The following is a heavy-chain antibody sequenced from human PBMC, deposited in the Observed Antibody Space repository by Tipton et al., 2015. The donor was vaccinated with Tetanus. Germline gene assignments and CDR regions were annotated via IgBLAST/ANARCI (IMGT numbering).Heavy chain of an antibody. V-gene: IGHV3-43*01. CDR3: AKDIARGESIYFFMDA. Sequence: SLRLSCAASGFTFDDYTMHWVRQAPGKGLEWVSLISWDGGSKYYADSVKGRFTISRDNSKNSLYLQMNSLRTEDTALYYCAKDIARGESIYFFMDATGHGATCSASS. D-gene: IGHD2/OR15-2a*01. CDR1: GFTFDDYT. J-gene: IGHJ6*02. CDR2: ISWDGGSK.